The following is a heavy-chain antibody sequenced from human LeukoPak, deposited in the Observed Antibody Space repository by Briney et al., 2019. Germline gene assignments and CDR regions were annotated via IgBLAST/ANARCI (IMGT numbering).Heavy chain of an antibody. J-gene: IGHJ4*02. V-gene: IGHV3-7*03. D-gene: IGHD6-13*01. CDR1: GSPFNAYW. Sequence: GGSLRLSCAASGSPFNAYWMTWVRQAPGKGLEWVANIRQDGDTKYYVDSVKGRFTISRDNAMNSLYLQMNSLRAEDTAIYYCARSLPYGTTWYGRSDFWGQGTLVTVSS. CDR3: ARSLPYGTTWYGRSDF. CDR2: IRQDGDTK.